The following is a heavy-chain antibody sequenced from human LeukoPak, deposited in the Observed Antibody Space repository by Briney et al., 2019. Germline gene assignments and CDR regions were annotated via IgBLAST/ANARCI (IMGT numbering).Heavy chain of an antibody. Sequence: GRSLRLSCAASRFTFSSYGMHWVRQAPDKGLEWVAVIWFDGSTEFYADPVKGRFTISRDNSKNTLYLQMNGLRAEDTAVYYCARALSGYYSIDYWGQGTLVTVSS. CDR2: IWFDGSTE. D-gene: IGHD3-22*01. CDR3: ARALSGYYSIDY. V-gene: IGHV3-33*01. J-gene: IGHJ4*02. CDR1: RFTFSSYG.